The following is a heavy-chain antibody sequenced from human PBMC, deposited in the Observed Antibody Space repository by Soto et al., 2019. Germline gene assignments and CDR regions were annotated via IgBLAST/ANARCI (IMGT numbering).Heavy chain of an antibody. CDR3: ARDRSGYSAY. CDR1: GDTFSTYT. V-gene: IGHV1-69*05. CDR2: IIPRSGTS. J-gene: IGHJ4*02. Sequence: GASVKVSCKASGDTFSTYTITWVRQAPGQGLEWMGGIIPRSGTSNYAQKLQGRVTMTTDTSTSTAYMELRSLRSDDTAVYYCARDRSGYSAYWGQGTLVTVSS. D-gene: IGHD5-12*01.